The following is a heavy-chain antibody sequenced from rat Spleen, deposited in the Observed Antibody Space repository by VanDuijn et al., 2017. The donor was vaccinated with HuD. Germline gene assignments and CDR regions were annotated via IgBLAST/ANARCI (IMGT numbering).Heavy chain of an antibody. CDR3: ARQEGGDYFDY. J-gene: IGHJ2*01. CDR1: GFTFSDYN. CDR2: ITSGGSNT. V-gene: IGHV5-7*01. Sequence: EVQLVESGGGLVQPGRSLKLSCAVSGFTFSDYNMAWVRQAPKKGLEWVATITSGGSNTYYPDSVKGRFTISRDNAKSTLYLQMNSLRSEDTATYYCARQEGGDYFDYWGQGVMVTVSS.